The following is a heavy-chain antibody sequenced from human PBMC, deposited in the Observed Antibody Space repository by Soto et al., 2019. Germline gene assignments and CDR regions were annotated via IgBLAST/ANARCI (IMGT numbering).Heavy chain of an antibody. J-gene: IGHJ5*02. D-gene: IGHD6-19*01. CDR1: GFTFSSYW. Sequence: EVQLVESGGGLAQPGGSLILSCAASGFTFSSYWMHWVRQAPGKGLVWVSRINSDGSSTSYADSVKGRFTISRDNAKNSLDLQMNRLRAEDTAVYYCAKDHRRTAVAGNWFDPWGQGTLVTVSS. V-gene: IGHV3-74*01. CDR2: INSDGSST. CDR3: AKDHRRTAVAGNWFDP.